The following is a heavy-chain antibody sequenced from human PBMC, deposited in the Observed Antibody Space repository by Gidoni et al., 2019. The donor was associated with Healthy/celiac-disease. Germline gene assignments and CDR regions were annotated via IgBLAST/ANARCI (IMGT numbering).Heavy chain of an antibody. V-gene: IGHV3-30*04. CDR2: ISYDGSNK. D-gene: IGHD4-17*01. CDR3: ASPDYGDYGSRPKKN. CDR1: GFTFSRYA. Sequence: QVQLVESGGGVVQPGRSLRLSCAASGFTFSRYAMHWVRQAPGKGLEWVAVISYDGSNKYYADSVKGRFTISRDNSKNTLYLQMNSLRAEDTAVYYCASPDYGDYGSRPKKNWGQGTLVTVSS. J-gene: IGHJ4*02.